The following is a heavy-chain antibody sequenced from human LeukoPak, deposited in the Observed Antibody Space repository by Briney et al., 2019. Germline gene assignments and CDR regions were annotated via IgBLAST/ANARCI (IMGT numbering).Heavy chain of an antibody. CDR1: GYSFTSYW. CDR3: ARSAGIAAAGTYFDY. Sequence: KSGESLKISCKGSGYSFTSYWIGWVRQMPGKGLEWMGIIYPGDSDTRYSPSFQGQVTISADKSISTAYLQWSSLKASDTAMYYCARSAGIAAAGTYFDYWGQGTLVTVSS. J-gene: IGHJ4*02. CDR2: IYPGDSDT. V-gene: IGHV5-51*01. D-gene: IGHD6-13*01.